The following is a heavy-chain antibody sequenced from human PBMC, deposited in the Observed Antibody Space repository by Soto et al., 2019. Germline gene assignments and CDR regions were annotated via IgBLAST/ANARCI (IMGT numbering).Heavy chain of an antibody. CDR1: GFTFSSYA. D-gene: IGHD3-16*01. Sequence: EVQLLESGGGLVQPGGSLRLSCAASGFTFSSYAMSWVRQAPGKGLEWVSAISGSGGSTYYADSVKGRFTISRDNSKNTLYLQRNSLRAEDTAVYYCAKVWGALGSEWYFDLWGRGTLVTVSS. V-gene: IGHV3-23*01. CDR2: ISGSGGST. CDR3: AKVWGALGSEWYFDL. J-gene: IGHJ2*01.